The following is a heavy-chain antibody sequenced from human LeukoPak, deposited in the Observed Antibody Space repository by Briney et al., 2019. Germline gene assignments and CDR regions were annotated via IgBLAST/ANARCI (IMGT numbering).Heavy chain of an antibody. J-gene: IGHJ4*02. V-gene: IGHV3-33*01. D-gene: IGHD3-22*01. Sequence: GGSLRLSCAASGFTFSSYGMHWVRQAPGKGLEWVAVIWYDGSNKYHADSVKGRFTISRDNSKNTLYLQMNSLRAEDTAVYYCASLDGYDSSGYYSDYWGQGTLVTVSS. CDR3: ASLDGYDSSGYYSDY. CDR1: GFTFSSYG. CDR2: IWYDGSNK.